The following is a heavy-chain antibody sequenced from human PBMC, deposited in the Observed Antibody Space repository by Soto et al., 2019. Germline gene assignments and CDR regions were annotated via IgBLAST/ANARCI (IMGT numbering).Heavy chain of an antibody. Sequence: GGSLRLSCAASGFSFSSYSMHWVRQAPGKGLEWVAVISYDGSNKYYADSVKGRFTITRDSSKNTVSLQMNSLRLEDTAVYYCARAPPRGIAAPGTWGSGMDVWGQGTPVTVYS. CDR3: ARAPPRGIAAPGTWGSGMDV. J-gene: IGHJ6*02. CDR2: ISYDGSNK. V-gene: IGHV3-30*04. CDR1: GFSFSSYS. D-gene: IGHD6-13*01.